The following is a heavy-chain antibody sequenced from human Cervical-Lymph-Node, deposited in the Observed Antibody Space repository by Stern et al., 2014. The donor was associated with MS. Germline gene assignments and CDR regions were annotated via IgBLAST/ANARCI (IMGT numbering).Heavy chain of an antibody. CDR1: GGTFSSSG. V-gene: IGHV1-69*01. Sequence: QVQLVQSGAEVKKPGSSMKVSCKASGGTFSSSGIHWVRQAPGQGLEWMGGVITIFETANYAKKFQSRITITADQSTKTAYLELSSLTSGDTAMYFCASGTRSSWYFDFWGQGTLVTVSS. J-gene: IGHJ4*02. CDR2: VITIFETA. CDR3: ASGTRSSWYFDF. D-gene: IGHD6-13*01.